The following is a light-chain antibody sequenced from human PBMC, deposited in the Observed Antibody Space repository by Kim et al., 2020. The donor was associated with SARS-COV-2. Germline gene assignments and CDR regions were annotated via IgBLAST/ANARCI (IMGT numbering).Light chain of an antibody. CDR2: RNS. J-gene: IGLJ1*01. CDR1: TSSIGSNY. CDR3: ATWDDSLSGLYV. Sequence: QRVTISCSGNTSSIGSNYVYWYQQLPGMAPKLLIYRNSQRPSGVPDRFSGSESGTSASLAISGLRPDDEADYYCATWDDSLSGLYVFGTGTKVTVL. V-gene: IGLV1-47*01.